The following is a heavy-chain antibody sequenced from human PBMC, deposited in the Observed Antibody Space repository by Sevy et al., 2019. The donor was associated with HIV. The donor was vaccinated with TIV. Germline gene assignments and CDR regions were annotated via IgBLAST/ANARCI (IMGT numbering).Heavy chain of an antibody. V-gene: IGHV3-49*04. Sequence: GESLKISCTASGFTFGGYTMSWVRRAPGKGLEWVAFIRGKPYGGTTEYAASVKGRFTISRDDSKSIAYLQMNSLNTEDTAVYYCTRVEGAADWGMDVWDQGTTVTVSS. J-gene: IGHJ6*02. CDR3: TRVEGAADWGMDV. D-gene: IGHD1-26*01. CDR2: IRGKPYGGTT. CDR1: GFTFGGYT.